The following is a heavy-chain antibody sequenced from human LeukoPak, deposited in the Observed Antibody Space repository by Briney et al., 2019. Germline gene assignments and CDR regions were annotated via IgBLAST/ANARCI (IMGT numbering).Heavy chain of an antibody. D-gene: IGHD3-10*01. V-gene: IGHV1-2*02. CDR1: GYTFTGNY. J-gene: IGHJ4*02. CDR3: TRGVSESFAY. Sequence: ASVKVSCKASGYTFTGNYMHWVRQAPGQGLEWMGWINPNSGGAKSAQQFQGRVTMTRDTSISTAYTELSRLRSDDTAVYYCTRGVSESFAYWGQGTLVTASA. CDR2: INPNSGGA.